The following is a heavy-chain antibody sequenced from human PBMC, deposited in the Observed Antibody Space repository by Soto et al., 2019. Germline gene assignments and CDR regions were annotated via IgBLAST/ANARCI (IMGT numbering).Heavy chain of an antibody. Sequence: EVQLLESGGGLVQPGGSLRLSCAASGFTFSSYAMSWVRQAPGKGLEWVSAISGSGGSTYYGDSVKGRFTISRDNSKNTLYLQMNSLRAEDTAVYYCAKDSGYSSGWYPSPGGYFDYWGQGTLVTVSS. CDR2: ISGSGGST. V-gene: IGHV3-23*01. CDR3: AKDSGYSSGWYPSPGGYFDY. J-gene: IGHJ4*02. D-gene: IGHD6-19*01. CDR1: GFTFSSYA.